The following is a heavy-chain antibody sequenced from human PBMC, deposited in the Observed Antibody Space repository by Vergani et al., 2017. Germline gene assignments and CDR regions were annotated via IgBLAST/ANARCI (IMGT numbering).Heavy chain of an antibody. V-gene: IGHV3-23*01. CDR2: ISGSGVST. CDR3: AKAYSSGWYYFDY. CDR1: GFTFSSYA. Sequence: EVQLLESGGGLVQPGGSLRLSCAASGFTFSSYAMSWVRQAPGKGLEWVSAISGSGVSTYYADSLKGRFTISRDNSKNTLYLQMNSLRAEDTAVYYCAKAYSSGWYYFDYWGQGTLVTVSS. D-gene: IGHD6-19*01. J-gene: IGHJ4*02.